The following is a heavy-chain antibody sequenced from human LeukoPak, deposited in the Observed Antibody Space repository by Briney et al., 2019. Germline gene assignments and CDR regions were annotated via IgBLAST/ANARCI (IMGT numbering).Heavy chain of an antibody. CDR1: GGSISSSSYY. J-gene: IGHJ4*02. Sequence: PSETLSLTCTVSGGSISSSSYYWGWIRQPPGKGLEWMGSIYYSGSTYYNPSLKSRATISVDTPKNQFSLKLSSVTAADTAVYYCARLEAYWGQGTLVTVSS. CDR3: ARLEAY. D-gene: IGHD3-3*01. CDR2: IYYSGST. V-gene: IGHV4-39*01.